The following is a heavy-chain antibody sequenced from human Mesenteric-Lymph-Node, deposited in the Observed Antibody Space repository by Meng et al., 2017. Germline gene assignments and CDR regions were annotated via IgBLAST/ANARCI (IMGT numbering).Heavy chain of an antibody. CDR3: ARDGSSSWYSYYYYGMDV. D-gene: IGHD6-13*01. V-gene: IGHV3-48*03. CDR2: ISSSGSTI. Sequence: GESLKISCAASGFTFSSYEMNWVRQAPGKGLEWVSYISSSGSTIYYADSVKGRFTIYRDNAKNSLYLQMNSLRAEDTAVYYCARDGSSSWYSYYYYGMDVWGQGTTVTVSS. CDR1: GFTFSSYE. J-gene: IGHJ6*02.